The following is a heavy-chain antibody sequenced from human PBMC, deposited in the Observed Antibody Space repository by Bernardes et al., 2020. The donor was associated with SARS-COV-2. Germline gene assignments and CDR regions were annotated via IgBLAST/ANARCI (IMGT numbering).Heavy chain of an antibody. CDR2: LSGTGITT. V-gene: IGHV3-23*01. D-gene: IGHD3-10*01. J-gene: IGHJ6*02. CDR3: ARRIVDIPMVPTRYYYGMDV. Sequence: GGSLRLSCVASGFESRSYGLSWVRQTPKKGLEWVAALSGTGITTYLADSVKGRFTVSRDNSRNTFYLQMDGLRDEDTAVYYCARRIVDIPMVPTRYYYGMDVWGQGTAVSVS. CDR1: GFESRSYG.